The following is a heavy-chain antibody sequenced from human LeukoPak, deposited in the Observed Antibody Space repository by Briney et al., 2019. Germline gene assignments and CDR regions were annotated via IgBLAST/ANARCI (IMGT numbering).Heavy chain of an antibody. CDR3: ARGLLSGGTMSAFDI. V-gene: IGHV3-11*01. J-gene: IGHJ3*02. D-gene: IGHD1-1*01. CDR2: ISSSGSTI. Sequence: PGGSLRLSCAASGFTFSDYYMSWIRQAPGKGLEWVSYISSSGSTIYYADSEKGRFTISRDNAKNSLYLQMNSLRAEDTALYYCARGLLSGGTMSAFDIWGQGTMVPVSS. CDR1: GFTFSDYY.